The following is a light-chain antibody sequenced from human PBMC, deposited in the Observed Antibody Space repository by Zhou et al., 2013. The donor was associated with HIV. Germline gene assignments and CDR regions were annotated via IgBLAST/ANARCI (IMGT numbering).Light chain of an antibody. CDR3: QQYHSYPIT. Sequence: AIHLTQSPSSLSASVGARVTITCRASQGIGSALAWYQQKPGKAPKLLIYRASSLESGVPSRFSGSASGTEFTLTISSLQPDDFATYYCQQYHSYPITFGQGTRLEIK. V-gene: IGKV1-13*02. J-gene: IGKJ5*01. CDR1: QGIGSA. CDR2: RAS.